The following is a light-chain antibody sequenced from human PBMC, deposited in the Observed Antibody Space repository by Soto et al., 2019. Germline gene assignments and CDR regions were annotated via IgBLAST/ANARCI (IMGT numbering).Light chain of an antibody. Sequence: QSVLTQPPSASGSPGQSVTISCPGTSSDVGGYNYIYWYQQHPGKAPTLMIYEVSKRPSGVPDRFSGSKSGNTAALTVSGLQAEDEADYYCSSYAGSNNFEVFGTGTKVTVL. CDR2: EVS. V-gene: IGLV2-8*01. J-gene: IGLJ1*01. CDR1: SSDVGGYNY. CDR3: SSYAGSNNFEV.